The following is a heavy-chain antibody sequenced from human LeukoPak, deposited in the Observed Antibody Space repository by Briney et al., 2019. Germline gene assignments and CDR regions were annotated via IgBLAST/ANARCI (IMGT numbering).Heavy chain of an antibody. J-gene: IGHJ5*02. D-gene: IGHD3-10*01. Sequence: PSETLSLTCAVYGGSFSGYYWSWIRQPPGKGLEWIGEINHSGSTNYNPSLKSRVTISVDTSKNQFSLKVSSVTAADTAVYYCARGSAITMVRGVIRRWFDPWGQGTLVTVSS. CDR3: ARGSAITMVRGVIRRWFDP. CDR1: GGSFSGYY. V-gene: IGHV4-34*01. CDR2: INHSGST.